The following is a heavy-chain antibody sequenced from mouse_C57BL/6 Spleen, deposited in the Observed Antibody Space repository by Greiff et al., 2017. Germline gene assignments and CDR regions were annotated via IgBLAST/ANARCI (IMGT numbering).Heavy chain of an antibody. Sequence: EVQVVESGGDLVKPAGSLKLSCAASGFTFSSYGISWVRQTPDKRLEWVATISSGGSYTYYPDSVKGRFTIYRDNAKNTMYLQMSSLKSEDTAMYYCARLTTVVNYWGQGTTLTVSS. CDR3: ARLTTVVNY. D-gene: IGHD1-1*01. J-gene: IGHJ2*01. CDR2: ISSGGSYT. CDR1: GFTFSSYG. V-gene: IGHV5-6*01.